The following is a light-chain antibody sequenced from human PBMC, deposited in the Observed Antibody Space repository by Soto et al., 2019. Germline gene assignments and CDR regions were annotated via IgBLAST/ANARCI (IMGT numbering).Light chain of an antibody. CDR1: GSDVGGYNN. CDR2: DVS. CDR3: SSYTSASTPLV. V-gene: IGLV2-14*01. Sequence: QSVLTQPASVSGSPGQSITISCAGTGSDVGGYNNVSWYQQHPGKAPKVMIYDVSNRPSGVSNRFSGSKSGNTASLTSSGLQAEDEADYYCSSYTSASTPLVFGGGTKLTVL. J-gene: IGLJ2*01.